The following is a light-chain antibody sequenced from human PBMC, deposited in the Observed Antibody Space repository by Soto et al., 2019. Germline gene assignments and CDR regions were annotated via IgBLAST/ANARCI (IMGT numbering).Light chain of an antibody. CDR1: QSVSSY. Sequence: EIVLTPSPATLSFSPLEIANLSFSASQSVSSYLAWYQQKPGQAPRLLIYGASSRATDIPDRFSGSGSGTDFTLTISRLEPEDFAVYYCQKYGSSVWKFGQGTKVDIK. CDR2: GAS. CDR3: QKYGSSVWK. J-gene: IGKJ1*01. V-gene: IGKV3-20*01.